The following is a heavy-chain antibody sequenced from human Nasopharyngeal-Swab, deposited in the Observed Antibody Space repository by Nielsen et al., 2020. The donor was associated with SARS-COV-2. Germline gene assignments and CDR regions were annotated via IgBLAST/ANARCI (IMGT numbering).Heavy chain of an antibody. CDR2: IYYSGST. J-gene: IGHJ4*02. V-gene: IGHV4-59*12. Sequence: SETLSLTCTVSGGSISSYYWSWIRQPPGKGLEWIGYIYYSGSTYYNSSLKSRVTISVDTSKNQFSLKLSSVTAADTAVYYCAREDRWVTGSIIWGQGTLVTVSS. CDR1: GGSISSYY. CDR3: AREDRWVTGSII. D-gene: IGHD2-21*02.